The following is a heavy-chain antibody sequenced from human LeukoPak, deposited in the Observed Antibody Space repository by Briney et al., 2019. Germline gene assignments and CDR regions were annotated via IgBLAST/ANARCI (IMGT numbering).Heavy chain of an antibody. D-gene: IGHD4-17*01. CDR1: GFTFSSYS. V-gene: IGHV3-21*01. CDR2: ISSISSYI. CDR3: ASKHGAFDY. J-gene: IGHJ4*02. Sequence: GGSLRLSCAASGFTFSSYSMNWVRQAPGKGLEWVASISSISSYIYYADSVKGRFTISRDNAKNSQYLQLHSLRAEDTAVYYYASKHGAFDYWGQGTLVTVSS.